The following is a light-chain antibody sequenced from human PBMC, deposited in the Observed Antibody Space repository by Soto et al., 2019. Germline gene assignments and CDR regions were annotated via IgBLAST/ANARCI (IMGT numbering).Light chain of an antibody. J-gene: IGLJ3*02. CDR3: TSYAGSNNWV. Sequence: QSVLTQPPSASGSPGQSVTISCTGTSSDVGVYNYVSWYQHHPGKAPKLMIYEVSKRPSGVPDRFSGSKSGNTASLTVSGLQADDEADYYCTSYAGSNNWVFGGGTKVTVL. V-gene: IGLV2-8*01. CDR1: SSDVGVYNY. CDR2: EVS.